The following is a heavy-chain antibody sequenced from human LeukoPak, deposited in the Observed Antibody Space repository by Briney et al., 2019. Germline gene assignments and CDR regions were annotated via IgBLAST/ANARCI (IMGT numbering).Heavy chain of an antibody. V-gene: IGHV3-11*03. CDR1: GFTFSTFY. D-gene: IGHD3-3*01. J-gene: IGHJ6*02. Sequence: GGSLRLSCAASGFTFSTFYMSWVRQAPGKGLEWVSYISGSGDYTLYATSVKGRFTVSRDNANESAYLEMSNLRAEDTAVYYCRSVPFGYGMDVWGQGTTVIVSS. CDR3: RSVPFGYGMDV. CDR2: ISGSGDYT.